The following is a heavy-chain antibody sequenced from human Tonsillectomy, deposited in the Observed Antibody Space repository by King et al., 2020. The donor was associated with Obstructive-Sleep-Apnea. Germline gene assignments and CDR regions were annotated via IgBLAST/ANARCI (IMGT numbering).Heavy chain of an antibody. Sequence: VQLVESGGGLVQLGGSLRLSCAASGFTFNSYAMSWVRQAPGKGLDWVSTISGIGDITYYADSVRGRFTISRDNTKQTLSLQMNSLRTEDTAIYYCAKLVGSTGVDYWGQGTLVAVSS. CDR3: AKLVGSTGVDY. CDR1: GFTFNSYA. D-gene: IGHD2-8*02. CDR2: ISGIGDIT. J-gene: IGHJ4*02. V-gene: IGHV3-23*04.